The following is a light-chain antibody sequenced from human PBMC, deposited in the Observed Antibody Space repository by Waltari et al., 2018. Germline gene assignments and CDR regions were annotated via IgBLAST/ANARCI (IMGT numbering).Light chain of an antibody. J-gene: IGKJ4*01. V-gene: IGKV3-20*01. CDR2: GAS. CDR3: QQYGSSPLT. Sequence: EIVLTQSPGPLSLSPGERAPLSCRASQSVSSSYFAWYQQKPGQSPRLLIYGASSRATGIPDRFSGSGSGTDFTLTISRLEPEDFAVYYCQQYGSSPLTFGGGTKVEIK. CDR1: QSVSSSY.